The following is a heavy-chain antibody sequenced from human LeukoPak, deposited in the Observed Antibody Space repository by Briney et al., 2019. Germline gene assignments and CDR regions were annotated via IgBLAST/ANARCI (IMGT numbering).Heavy chain of an antibody. CDR2: ISSTGSTI. J-gene: IGHJ4*02. Sequence: TGGSLRLSCAVSGFTFSSYTMNWVRQAPWKGLEWVSYISSTGSTIYYADSVKGRFTISRDNAMNSLYLQMDSLRDEDTAVYYCARGGYGGNAVTDYWGQGTLVTASS. CDR1: GFTFSSYT. CDR3: ARGGYGGNAVTDY. D-gene: IGHD4/OR15-4a*01. V-gene: IGHV3-48*02.